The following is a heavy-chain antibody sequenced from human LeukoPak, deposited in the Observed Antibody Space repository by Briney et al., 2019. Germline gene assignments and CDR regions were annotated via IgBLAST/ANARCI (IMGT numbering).Heavy chain of an antibody. CDR1: GFTFSNYA. CDR2: IDVGSYT. Sequence: GESLRLSCAVSGFTFSNYAMNWIRQAPGKGLEWVSSIDVGSYTYYAGSVKGRFTISRDNAKNTLYLQMNSLGAEDTAVYYCAKDRTPNIYDYVWGSYRPPSFDYWGQGTLVTVSS. J-gene: IGHJ4*02. CDR3: AKDRTPNIYDYVWGSYRPPSFDY. D-gene: IGHD3-16*02. V-gene: IGHV3-21*04.